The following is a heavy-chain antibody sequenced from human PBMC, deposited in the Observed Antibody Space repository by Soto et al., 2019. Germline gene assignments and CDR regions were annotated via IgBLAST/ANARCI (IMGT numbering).Heavy chain of an antibody. J-gene: IGHJ3*02. V-gene: IGHV3-13*01. CDR1: GFTFSSYD. CDR2: IGTAGDT. D-gene: IGHD3-10*01. Sequence: GGSLRLSCAASGFTFSSYDMHWVRQATGKGLEWVSAIGTAGDTYYPGSVKGRFTISRENAKNSLYLQMNSLRAGDTAVYYCARVTPYYYGSGSYYPTDAFDIWGQGTMVTVSS. CDR3: ARVTPYYYGSGSYYPTDAFDI.